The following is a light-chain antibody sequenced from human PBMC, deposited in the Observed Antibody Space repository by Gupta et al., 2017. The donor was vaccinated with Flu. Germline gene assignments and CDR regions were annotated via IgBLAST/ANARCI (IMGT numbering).Light chain of an antibody. J-gene: IGLJ3*02. CDR3: QTWGTGIQV. Sequence: ASLGASVKLTCTLSSGHSSYAIAWHQQQPEKGPRYLMKLNSDGSHSKGDGIPDRFSGSSSGAERCLTISSLQSEDEADYYCQTWGTGIQVFGGGTKLTVL. V-gene: IGLV4-69*01. CDR1: SGHSSYA. CDR2: LNSDGSH.